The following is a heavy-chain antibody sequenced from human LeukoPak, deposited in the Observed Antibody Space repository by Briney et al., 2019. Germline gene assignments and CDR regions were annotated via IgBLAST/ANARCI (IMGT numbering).Heavy chain of an antibody. D-gene: IGHD3-3*01. V-gene: IGHV3-23*01. Sequence: QAGGSLRLSCAASGFIFNNYAMSWVRQAPGKGLEWVSSISTTGSTTYYADSVRGRFTISRDNSQNTLSLQMHSLTAADTAVYSCATYDLWTTYYTFQYWGQGTLVSVSS. CDR3: ATYDLWTTYYTFQY. CDR2: ISTTGSTT. J-gene: IGHJ4*02. CDR1: GFIFNNYA.